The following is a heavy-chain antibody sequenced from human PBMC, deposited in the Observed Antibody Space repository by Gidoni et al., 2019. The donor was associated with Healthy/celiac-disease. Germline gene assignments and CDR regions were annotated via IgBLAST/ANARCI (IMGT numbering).Heavy chain of an antibody. CDR3: ARDPRRYYYGSGSYLDY. V-gene: IGHV4-34*01. J-gene: IGHJ4*02. CDR1: GGSFSGYY. CDR2: INHSGST. Sequence: QVQLQQWGAGLLKPSETLSLTCAVSGGSFSGYYWSWIRQPPGKGLEWIGEINHSGSTNYNPSLKSRVTISVDTSKNQFSLKLSSVTAADTAVYYCARDPRRYYYGSGSYLDYWGQGTLVTVSS. D-gene: IGHD3-10*01.